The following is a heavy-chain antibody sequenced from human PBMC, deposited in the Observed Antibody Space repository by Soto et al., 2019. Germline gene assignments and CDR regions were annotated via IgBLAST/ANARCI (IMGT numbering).Heavy chain of an antibody. CDR2: IYPGNSDT. Sequence: SLKTSCQGPAYSFTSYWIDWVRQLPGKDLEWMAIIYPGNSDTRYNPTFQGQATISADKATSTAYLQWTSLRATDTAMYYCAKVAGLLAYCGGDCYPGHFDYWGQGTLVTVAS. V-gene: IGHV5-51*01. CDR3: AKVAGLLAYCGGDCYPGHFDY. CDR1: AYSFTSYW. D-gene: IGHD2-21*02. J-gene: IGHJ4*02.